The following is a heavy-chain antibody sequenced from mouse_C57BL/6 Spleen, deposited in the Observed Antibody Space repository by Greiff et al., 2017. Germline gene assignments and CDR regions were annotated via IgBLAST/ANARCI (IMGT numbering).Heavy chain of an antibody. CDR3: ARSSYDGYYVGYFDY. D-gene: IGHD2-3*01. Sequence: VQLKQSGPGLAKPSQTLSLTCSVTGYSITSDYWNWIRKFPGNKLEYMGYISYSGSTYYNPALKRRISITRDTSKNQYYLQLNSVTTEDTATYYGARSSYDGYYVGYFDYWGQGTTLTVSS. V-gene: IGHV3-8*01. CDR2: ISYSGST. J-gene: IGHJ2*01. CDR1: GYSITSDY.